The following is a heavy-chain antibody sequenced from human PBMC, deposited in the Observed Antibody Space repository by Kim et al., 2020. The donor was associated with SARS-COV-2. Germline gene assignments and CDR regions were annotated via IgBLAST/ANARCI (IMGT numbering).Heavy chain of an antibody. Sequence: NPSLKSRVNISVVKTKNQFTLKLSAVTATDTAVYYCARSDNAHVCYLDLWGRGTLVTVSS. V-gene: IGHV4-61*05. D-gene: IGHD1-20*01. CDR3: ARSDNAHVCYLDL. J-gene: IGHJ2*01.